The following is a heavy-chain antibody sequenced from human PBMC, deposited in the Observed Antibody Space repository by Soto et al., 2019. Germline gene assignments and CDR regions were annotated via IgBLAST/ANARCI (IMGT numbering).Heavy chain of an antibody. J-gene: IGHJ4*02. V-gene: IGHV1-3*01. Sequence: SVKVSCRASGYTFTNYAMHWVRQAPGQRLERMGWINAGNGNTKYAQKFQGRVTITRDTSASTAYMELSSLRSEDTAVYYCARGPGGPDGPGDYWGQGTLVTVSS. CDR2: INAGNGNT. D-gene: IGHD2-15*01. CDR1: GYTFTNYA. CDR3: ARGPGGPDGPGDY.